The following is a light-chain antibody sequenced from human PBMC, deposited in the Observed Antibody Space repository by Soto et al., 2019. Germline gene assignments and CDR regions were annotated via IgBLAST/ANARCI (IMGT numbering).Light chain of an antibody. CDR3: GTWDSSLSAHL. V-gene: IGLV1-51*01. CDR2: DNN. CDR1: SSNIGNNY. Sequence: QSVLTQPPSVSAAPGQKVTISCSGSSSNIGNNYVSWYQQLPGTAPKLLIYDNNKRPSGIPDRFSGSKSGTSATLGITGLQTGDEADYYCGTWDSSLSAHLFGGGTQLTVL. J-gene: IGLJ2*01.